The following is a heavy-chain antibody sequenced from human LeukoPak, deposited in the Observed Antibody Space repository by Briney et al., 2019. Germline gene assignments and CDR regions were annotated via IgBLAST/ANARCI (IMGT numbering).Heavy chain of an antibody. V-gene: IGHV3-21*01. CDR3: ASHSGWYFYFDY. D-gene: IGHD6-19*01. Sequence: GGSLRLSCAASGFTFSSYSMNWVRQAPGKGLEWVSSISSSSSYIYYADSVKGRFTISRDNAKNSLYLQMNSLRAEDTAVYYCASHSGWYFYFDYWGQGTLVTVSS. CDR1: GFTFSSYS. CDR2: ISSSSSYI. J-gene: IGHJ4*02.